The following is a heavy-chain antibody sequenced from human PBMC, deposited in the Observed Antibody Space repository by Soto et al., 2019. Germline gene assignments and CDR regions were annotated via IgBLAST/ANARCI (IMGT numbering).Heavy chain of an antibody. CDR1: GYTFTTYG. J-gene: IGHJ4*02. Sequence: QVQLVQSGAEVKKPGASVKVSCKASGYTFTTYGISWVRQAPGQGLEWMGWISAYNGNTKYAQKLQGRVTMTTDTPTSTAYKELRSLTSDETAVYYCARDSPPVDYWGQGTLVTVSS. CDR2: ISAYNGNT. CDR3: ARDSPPVDY. V-gene: IGHV1-18*01.